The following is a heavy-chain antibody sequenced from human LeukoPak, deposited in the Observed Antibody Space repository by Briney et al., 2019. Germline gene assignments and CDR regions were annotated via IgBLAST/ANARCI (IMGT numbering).Heavy chain of an antibody. V-gene: IGHV4-59*01. CDR1: GGSISSYY. J-gene: IGHJ5*02. D-gene: IGHD6-13*01. Sequence: SETLSLTCTVSGGSISSYYWSWIRQPPGKGLEWIGYIYYSGSTNYNPSLKSRVTISVDTSKNQFSLKLSSVTAADTAVYYCARDVTYSSSWYWFDPWGQGTLVTASS. CDR2: IYYSGST. CDR3: ARDVTYSSSWYWFDP.